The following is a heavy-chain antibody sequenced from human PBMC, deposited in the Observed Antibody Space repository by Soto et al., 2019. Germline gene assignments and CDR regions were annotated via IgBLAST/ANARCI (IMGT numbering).Heavy chain of an antibody. Sequence: ASVKVSCKASGYTFTSYAMHWVRQAPGQRLEWMGWINAGNGNTKYSQKFQGRVTITRDTSASTVYMELSSLRSEDTAVYYCVRVYPSDTRYGYVGNNWFDPWGQGTLVTVSS. V-gene: IGHV1-3*01. CDR3: VRVYPSDTRYGYVGNNWFDP. J-gene: IGHJ5*02. CDR1: GYTFTSYA. CDR2: INAGNGNT. D-gene: IGHD5-18*01.